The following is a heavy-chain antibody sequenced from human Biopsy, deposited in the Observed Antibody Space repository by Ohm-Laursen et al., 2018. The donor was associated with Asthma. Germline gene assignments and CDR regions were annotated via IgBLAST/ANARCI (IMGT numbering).Heavy chain of an antibody. CDR1: GFSFSNFA. J-gene: IGHJ3*02. CDR2: ISKDASTQ. D-gene: IGHD1-1*01. CDR3: VRDGTDDAFDI. V-gene: IGHV3-30*01. Sequence: SLRLSCSTSGFSFSNFAIHWVRQAPGKGLEWVGVISKDASTQDYADSAKGRFTMARDNSKNTLDLQMNSLREEDTAVYYCVRDGTDDAFDIWGQGTVVSVSS.